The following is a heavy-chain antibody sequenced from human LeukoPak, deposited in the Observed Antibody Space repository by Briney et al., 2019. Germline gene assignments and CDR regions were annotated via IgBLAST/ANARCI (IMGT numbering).Heavy chain of an antibody. CDR1: GYTFSSFG. J-gene: IGHJ3*02. V-gene: IGHV1-18*01. CDR2: ISTYNGDT. D-gene: IGHD4-23*01. Sequence: ASVKVSCKASGYTFSSFGISWVRQAPGQGLECMGWISTYNGDTNYVQKLQDRVRMTTDASTNTAYLELRSLSSDDTAVYYCARGSPLSYSGNPPRAFGTWGQGTTVIVSS. CDR3: ARGSPLSYSGNPPRAFGT.